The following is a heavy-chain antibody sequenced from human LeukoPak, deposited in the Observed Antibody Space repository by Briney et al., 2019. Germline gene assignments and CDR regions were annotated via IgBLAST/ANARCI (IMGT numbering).Heavy chain of an antibody. CDR1: GFTFNTYS. CDR2: ISRASESI. V-gene: IGHV3-21*01. CDR3: AKGYGWEASYYYYYMDV. J-gene: IGHJ6*03. Sequence: GGSLRLSCAASGFTFNTYSMSWVRQAPGKGLEWVSIISRASESIFYADSVKGRFTISRDNSKNTLYLQMKSLRTEDTAVYYCAKGYGWEASYYYYYMDVWGKGTTVTVSS. D-gene: IGHD1-26*01.